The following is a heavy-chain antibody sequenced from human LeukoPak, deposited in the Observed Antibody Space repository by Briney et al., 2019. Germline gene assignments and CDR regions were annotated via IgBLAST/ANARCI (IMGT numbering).Heavy chain of an antibody. J-gene: IGHJ3*02. Sequence: PGGSLRLSCAASGFTFSSYSMNWVRQAPGKGLEWVAVISYDGSNKYYADSVKGRFTISRDNSKNTLYLQMNSLRAEDTAVYYCAKSGSYYVLWAFDIWGQGTMVTVSS. V-gene: IGHV3-30*18. CDR1: GFTFSSYS. CDR2: ISYDGSNK. CDR3: AKSGSYYVLWAFDI. D-gene: IGHD1-26*01.